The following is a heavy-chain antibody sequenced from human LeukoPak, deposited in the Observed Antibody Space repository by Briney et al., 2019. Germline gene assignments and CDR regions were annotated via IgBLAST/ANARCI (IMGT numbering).Heavy chain of an antibody. CDR1: GDSITTYY. CDR2: IYYTGIT. V-gene: IGHV4-59*08. D-gene: IGHD4-11*01. Sequence: SETLSLTCNVSGDSITTYYWSWIRQPPGKGLEYIGYIYYTGITNYNPSLKSRVTISVDTSKNQFSLKLSSVTAADTAVYYCARHPIKHYRRMTRGYYYMDVWGKGTTVTISS. J-gene: IGHJ6*03. CDR3: ARHPIKHYRRMTRGYYYMDV.